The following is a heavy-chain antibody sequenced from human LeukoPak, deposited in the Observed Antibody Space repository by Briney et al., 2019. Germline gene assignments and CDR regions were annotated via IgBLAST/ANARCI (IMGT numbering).Heavy chain of an antibody. CDR1: GGSFSGYY. CDR2: INHSGST. Sequence: PSETLSLTCAVYGGSFSGYYWSWIRQPPGKGLEWIGEINHSGSTNYNPSLKSRVTISVDTSKNQFSLKLSSVTAADTAVYYCAREGATVTYFDYWGQGTLVTVSS. D-gene: IGHD4-17*01. CDR3: AREGATVTYFDY. V-gene: IGHV4-34*01. J-gene: IGHJ4*02.